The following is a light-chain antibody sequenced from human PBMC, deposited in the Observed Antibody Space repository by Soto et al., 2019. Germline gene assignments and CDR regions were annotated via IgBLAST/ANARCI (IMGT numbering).Light chain of an antibody. J-gene: IGKJ1*01. V-gene: IGKV1-5*01. CDR2: DAS. CDR3: QHYNSYWT. CDR1: QSISSR. Sequence: DIQMTQSPSTLSASIGDRVTITCRASQSISSRLAWYQQKPGKAPKLLIYDASGVQSGVTSRFSGSGSGTGFTLTISTLQPVDFATYYCQHYNSYWTFGQGTKVEIK.